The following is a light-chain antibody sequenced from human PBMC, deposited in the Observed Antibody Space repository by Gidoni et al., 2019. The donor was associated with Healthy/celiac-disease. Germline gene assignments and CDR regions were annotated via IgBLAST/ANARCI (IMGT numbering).Light chain of an antibody. J-gene: IGLJ2*01. Sequence: QSALTQPPSASGSPGQSVTISCTATSSDVGGYNYVSWYQQHPGKAPKRMIYEVSKRPSGVPDRFSGSKSGNTASLTVSGLQAEDEADYYCSSYAGSTHVVFGGGTKLTVL. CDR2: EVS. V-gene: IGLV2-8*01. CDR1: SSDVGGYNY. CDR3: SSYAGSTHVV.